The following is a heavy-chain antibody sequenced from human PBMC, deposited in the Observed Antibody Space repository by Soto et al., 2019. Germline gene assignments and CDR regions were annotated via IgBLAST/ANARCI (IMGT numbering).Heavy chain of an antibody. V-gene: IGHV1-69*01. D-gene: IGHD3-10*01. CDR2: IIPIFGTA. Sequence: QVQLVQSGAEVKKPGSSVKVSCKASGGTFSSYAISWVRQAPGQGLEWMGGIIPIFGTANYAQKFQGRVTITADESTSTAYMELSSLRSEDTAVYYCARDTHRIGEHNYYYYGMDVWGQGTTVTVSS. CDR1: GGTFSSYA. CDR3: ARDTHRIGEHNYYYYGMDV. J-gene: IGHJ6*02.